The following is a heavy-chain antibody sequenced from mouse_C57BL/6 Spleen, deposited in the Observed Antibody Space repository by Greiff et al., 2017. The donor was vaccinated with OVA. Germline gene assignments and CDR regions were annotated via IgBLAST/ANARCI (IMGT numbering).Heavy chain of an antibody. V-gene: IGHV5-9-1*02. Sequence: EVKVVESGEGLVKPGGSLKLSCAASGFTFSSYAMSWVRQTPEKRLEWVAYISSGGDYIYYADTVKGRFTISRDNARNTLYLQMSSLKSEDTAMYYCTREGGYSHYAMDYWGQGTSVTVSS. CDR1: GFTFSSYA. J-gene: IGHJ4*01. CDR2: ISSGGDYI. D-gene: IGHD2-3*01. CDR3: TREGGYSHYAMDY.